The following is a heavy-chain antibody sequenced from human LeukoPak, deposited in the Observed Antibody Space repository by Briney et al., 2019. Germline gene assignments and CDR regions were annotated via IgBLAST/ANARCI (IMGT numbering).Heavy chain of an antibody. CDR3: AKEVLYGSGSYYLDDAFDI. J-gene: IGHJ3*02. CDR2: ISYDGSNK. CDR1: GFTFSSYA. D-gene: IGHD3-10*01. V-gene: IGHV3-30-3*01. Sequence: GGSLRLSCAASGFTFSSYAMHWVRQAPGKGLEWVAVISYDGSNKYYADSVKGRFTISRDNSKNTLYPQMNSLRAEDTAVYYCAKEVLYGSGSYYLDDAFDIWGQGTMVTVSS.